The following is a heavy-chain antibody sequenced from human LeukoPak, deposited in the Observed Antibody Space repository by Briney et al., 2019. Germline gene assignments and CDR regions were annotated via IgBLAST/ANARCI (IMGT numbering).Heavy chain of an antibody. J-gene: IGHJ4*02. D-gene: IGHD6-13*01. CDR1: GSTFSSYA. Sequence: GRSLRLSCAASGSTFSSYAMHWVRQAPGKGLEWVAVISYDGSIKYYTDSVKGRFTISRDNSKNTLYLQMNSLRAEDTAVYYCASTSSSWVGYWGQGTLVTVSS. CDR2: ISYDGSIK. CDR3: ASTSSSWVGY. V-gene: IGHV3-30-3*01.